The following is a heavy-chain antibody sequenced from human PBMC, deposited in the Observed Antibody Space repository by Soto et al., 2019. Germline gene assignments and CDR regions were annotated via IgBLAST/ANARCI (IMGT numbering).Heavy chain of an antibody. V-gene: IGHV5-10-1*01. J-gene: IGHJ6*02. CDR1: GYSFTSYW. CDR2: IDPSDSYT. Sequence: GESLKISCKGSGYSFTSYWISWVRQMPGKGLEWMGRIDPSDSYTNYSPSFQGHVTISADKSISTAYLQWSSLKASDTAMYYCAREAAAASLYYYYGMDVWGQGTTVTVSS. CDR3: AREAAAASLYYYYGMDV. D-gene: IGHD6-13*01.